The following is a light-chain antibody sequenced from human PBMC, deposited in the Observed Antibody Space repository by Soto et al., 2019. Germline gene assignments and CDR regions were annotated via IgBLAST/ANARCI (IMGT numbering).Light chain of an antibody. CDR3: QQYGAAPRT. Sequence: EIVLTQSPDTLSLSPGERATLSCRASQTISGSYLAWFQQKPGQAPRLLIYGASTRATGIPDRFSGSESGTDFTLTIGTLEPEDFGVYYCQQYGAAPRTFGQGTLVEIK. CDR2: GAS. CDR1: QTISGSY. J-gene: IGKJ1*01. V-gene: IGKV3-20*01.